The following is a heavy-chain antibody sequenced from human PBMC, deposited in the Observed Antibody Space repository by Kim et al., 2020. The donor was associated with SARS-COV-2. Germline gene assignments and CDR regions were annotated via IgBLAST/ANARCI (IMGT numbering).Heavy chain of an antibody. V-gene: IGHV4-59*08. D-gene: IGHD3-10*01. Sequence: SATLSLTCTVSGDSMTSYYWSWVRQPPGKGLEWIGYIYYTGSTHYNSSVKSRVTISVDTSKNQFSLKLSSVSGADTAVYYCARHPDYFGSGSHFDSWGQGTLVTVSS. CDR3: ARHPDYFGSGSHFDS. J-gene: IGHJ4*02. CDR2: IYYTGST. CDR1: GDSMTSYY.